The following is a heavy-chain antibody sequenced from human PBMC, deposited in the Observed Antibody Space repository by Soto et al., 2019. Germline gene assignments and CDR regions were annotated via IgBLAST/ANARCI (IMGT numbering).Heavy chain of an antibody. J-gene: IGHJ4*02. D-gene: IGHD3-22*01. V-gene: IGHV4-30-4*01. CDR1: GGSISSGDYY. Sequence: SETLSLTCTVSGGSISSGDYYWSWIRQPPGKGLEWVGYIYYSGSTYYNPSLKSRVTISVDTSKNQFSLKLSSVTAADTAVYYCARADYGSSGYYYVYFDYWGQGTLVTVSS. CDR3: ARADYGSSGYYYVYFDY. CDR2: IYYSGST.